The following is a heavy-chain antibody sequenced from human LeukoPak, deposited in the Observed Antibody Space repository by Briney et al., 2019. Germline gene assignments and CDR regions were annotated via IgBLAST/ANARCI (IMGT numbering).Heavy chain of an antibody. J-gene: IGHJ6*03. D-gene: IGHD3-10*01. V-gene: IGHV3-20*04. CDR2: INWNGGST. CDR3: ARDRFYMSSYNYYYYYYMDV. Sequence: GGSLRLSCAASGFTFDDYGMSWVRQAPGKGLEWVSGINWNGGSTGYADSVKGRFTISRDNAKNSLYLQMNSLRAEDTALYYCARDRFYMSSYNYYYYYYMDVWGKGTTVTVSS. CDR1: GFTFDDYG.